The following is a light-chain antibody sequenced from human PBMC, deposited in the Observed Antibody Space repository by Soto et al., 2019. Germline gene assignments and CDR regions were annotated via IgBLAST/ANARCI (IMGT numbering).Light chain of an antibody. CDR3: QQLSSYPLT. CDR1: HDSSNY. Sequence: IHLALSPSSLSPSVGDRVTVTCRSRHDSSNYLAWYQQKPGKAPKLLICDASTLYSGVPSRFSGSGSGTDFTLTISGLQPEDFAAYYCQQLSSYPLTFGRGTKVDIK. CDR2: DAS. J-gene: IGKJ4*01. V-gene: IGKV1-9*01.